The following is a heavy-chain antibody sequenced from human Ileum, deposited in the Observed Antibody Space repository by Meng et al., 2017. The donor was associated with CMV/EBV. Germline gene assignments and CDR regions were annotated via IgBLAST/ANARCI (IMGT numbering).Heavy chain of an antibody. CDR3: AREGPTDGGRALDY. D-gene: IGHD3-16*01. CDR1: GGSRSCSY. V-gene: IGHV4-4*07. J-gene: IGHJ4*02. Sequence: LQALGQVRVKPSEPPPPPCTVFGGSRSCSYCSWIGQPAGKRLEWIGRIYPRVSSNYNSSLKSPVTMSVDTSKNQFSMKLNAVTAADTAVEYCAREGPTDGGRALDYWGQGTLVTVSS. CDR2: IYPRVSS.